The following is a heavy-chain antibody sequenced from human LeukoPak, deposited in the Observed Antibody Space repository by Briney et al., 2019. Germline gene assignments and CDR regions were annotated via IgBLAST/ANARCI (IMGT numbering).Heavy chain of an antibody. Sequence: PSETLSLTCTVAGGSISSYYWSWIRQPPGKGLEWIGYIYYSGSTNYNPSLKSRVTMSVDTSKNQFSLKLSSVTAADTAVYYCAREQDYYYYYMDVWGKGTTVTVSS. V-gene: IGHV4-59*12. CDR3: AREQDYYYYYMDV. CDR1: GGSISSYY. J-gene: IGHJ6*03. CDR2: IYYSGST.